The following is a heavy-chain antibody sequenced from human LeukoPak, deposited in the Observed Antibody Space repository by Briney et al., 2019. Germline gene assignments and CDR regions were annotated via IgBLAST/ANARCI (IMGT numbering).Heavy chain of an antibody. D-gene: IGHD5-18*01. CDR2: ISGSGGST. CDR1: GFIFSSFA. CDR3: AKADTAMVTGFDY. V-gene: IGHV3-23*01. J-gene: IGHJ4*02. Sequence: GGSLRLSCAASGFIFSSFAMSWVRQAPGERLEWVSVISGSGGSTFYADSVKGRFTVSRDNSKNTLYLQMNSLRAEDTAVYYCAKADTAMVTGFDYWGQGTLVTVSS.